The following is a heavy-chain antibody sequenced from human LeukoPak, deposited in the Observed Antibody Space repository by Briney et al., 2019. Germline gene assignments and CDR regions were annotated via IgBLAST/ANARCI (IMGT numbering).Heavy chain of an antibody. V-gene: IGHV1-2*02. J-gene: IGHJ3*02. Sequence: ASVKVSCKASGYTFTGYYMHWVRQAPGQGLEWMGWINPNSGGTNYAQKFQGRVTMTRDTSISTAYMELSRPRSDDTAVYYCARAMVRGIIITVNDAFDIWGQGTMVTVSS. D-gene: IGHD3-10*01. CDR3: ARAMVRGIIITVNDAFDI. CDR2: INPNSGGT. CDR1: GYTFTGYY.